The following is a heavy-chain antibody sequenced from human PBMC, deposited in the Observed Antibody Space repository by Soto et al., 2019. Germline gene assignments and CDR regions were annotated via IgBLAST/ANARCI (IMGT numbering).Heavy chain of an antibody. Sequence: GSLLIAGSVSGLTIRDRKDITWVRQAPGKGLEWVSALYSTYGTYYADPVRGRFTVSRDHLKNTVYLQMNDLRPDDTALYFCASWLQREHAYDIWGLGTMVTV. CDR2: LYSTYGT. CDR3: ASWLQREHAYDI. D-gene: IGHD1-1*01. V-gene: IGHV3-53*01. CDR1: GLTIRDRKD. J-gene: IGHJ3*02.